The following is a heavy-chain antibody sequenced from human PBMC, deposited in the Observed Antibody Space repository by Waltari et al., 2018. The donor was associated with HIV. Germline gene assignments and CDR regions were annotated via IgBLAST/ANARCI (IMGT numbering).Heavy chain of an antibody. D-gene: IGHD6-19*01. V-gene: IGHV4-38-2*01. Sequence: QVQLQESGPGLVKPSETLSLTCAVSGYSISSGYYWGWIRQPPGKGLEWIGSIYHSGSTYYNPYLKSRGTISVDTAKNQFSLKLSSVTAADTAVYYCARIAVAGNYFDDWGQGTLVTVSS. CDR3: ARIAVAGNYFDD. CDR2: IYHSGST. J-gene: IGHJ4*02. CDR1: GYSISSGYY.